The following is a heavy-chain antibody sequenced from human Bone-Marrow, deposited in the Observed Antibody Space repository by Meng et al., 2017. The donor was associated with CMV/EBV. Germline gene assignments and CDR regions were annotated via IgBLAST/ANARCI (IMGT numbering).Heavy chain of an antibody. J-gene: IGHJ4*02. D-gene: IGHD1-26*01. CDR1: GGSISGYY. V-gene: IGHV4-34*01. CDR3: ARDYSGSYLLDY. CDR2: INHSGST. Sequence: SETLSLTCTVSGGSISGYYWSWIRQPPGKGLEWIGEINHSGSTNYNPSLKSRVTISVDTSKNQFSLKLSSVTAADTAVYYCARDYSGSYLLDYWGQGTLVTVSS.